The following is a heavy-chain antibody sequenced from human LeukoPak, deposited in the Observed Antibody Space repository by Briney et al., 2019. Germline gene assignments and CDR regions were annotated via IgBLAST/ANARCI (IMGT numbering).Heavy chain of an antibody. V-gene: IGHV3-7*01. CDR1: GFTFSSYW. CDR3: ARIRYNWNDVKYFDY. J-gene: IGHJ4*02. Sequence: GGSLRLSCAASGFTFSSYWMSWVRQAPGKGLEWVANIKQDGSEKYYVDSVKGRFTISRDNAKNSLYLQMNSLRAEDTAVYYCARIRYNWNDVKYFDYWGQGTLVTVSS. CDR2: IKQDGSEK. D-gene: IGHD1-1*01.